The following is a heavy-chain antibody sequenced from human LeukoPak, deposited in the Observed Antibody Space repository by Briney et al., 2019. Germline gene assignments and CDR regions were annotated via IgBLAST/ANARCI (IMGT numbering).Heavy chain of an antibody. Sequence: ASVKVSCKASGYTFTGYYMHWVRQAPGQGLEWMGWINPNSGGTNYAQKFQGRVTMTRDTSISTAYMELSRLRSHDTAVYYCARDSSGWYRNSRYYFDYWGQGTLVTVSS. D-gene: IGHD6-19*01. J-gene: IGHJ4*02. CDR2: INPNSGGT. CDR3: ARDSSGWYRNSRYYFDY. CDR1: GYTFTGYY. V-gene: IGHV1-2*02.